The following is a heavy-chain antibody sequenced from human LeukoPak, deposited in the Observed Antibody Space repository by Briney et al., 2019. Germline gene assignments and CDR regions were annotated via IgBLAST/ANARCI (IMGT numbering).Heavy chain of an antibody. D-gene: IGHD3-10*02. CDR2: ISPDGTSK. CDR1: GFTFISYW. V-gene: IGHV3-74*01. J-gene: IGHJ6*04. CDR3: AELGITMIGGV. Sequence: GSLRLSCAASGFTFISYWMHWVRQAPGKGLVWVSRISPDGTSKSYADSVKGRFTISRDNAKNSLYLQMNSLRAEDTAVYYCAELGITMIGGVWGKGTTVTISS.